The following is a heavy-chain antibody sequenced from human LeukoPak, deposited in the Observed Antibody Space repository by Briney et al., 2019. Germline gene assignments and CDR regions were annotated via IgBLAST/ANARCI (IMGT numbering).Heavy chain of an antibody. CDR2: IRYDETNK. D-gene: IGHD7-27*01. V-gene: IGHV3-30*02. CDR3: AKMFLKLGADY. CDR1: GFPFSSYW. Sequence: PGGSLRLSCAASGFPFSSYWMSWVRQAPGKGLDWVAFIRYDETNKYYADSVKGRFTISRDNSKNTLYLQMNSLRAEDTAVYYCAKMFLKLGADYWGQGTLVTVSS. J-gene: IGHJ4*02.